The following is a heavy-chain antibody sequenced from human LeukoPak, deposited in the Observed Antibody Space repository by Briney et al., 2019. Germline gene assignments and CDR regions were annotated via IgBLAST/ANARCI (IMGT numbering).Heavy chain of an antibody. V-gene: IGHV1-2*02. Sequence: ASVKVSCKASGYTFTDYYLHWVRQAPGQGLEWMGWINPKTGATNYAQKFQGRVTMTRDTSISTGNMELSGLRPDDTAVYYCARAYEYGWFAPWGQGTLVTVSS. CDR2: INPKTGAT. J-gene: IGHJ5*02. CDR3: ARAYEYGWFAP. D-gene: IGHD3-16*01. CDR1: GYTFTDYY.